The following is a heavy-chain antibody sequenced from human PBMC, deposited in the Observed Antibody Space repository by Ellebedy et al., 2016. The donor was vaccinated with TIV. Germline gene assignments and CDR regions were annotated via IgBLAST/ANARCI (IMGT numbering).Heavy chain of an antibody. D-gene: IGHD5-24*01. Sequence: SETLSLTXTVSGGSISSSSYYWGWIRQPPGKGLEWIGSIYYSGSTYYNPSLKSRVTISVDTSKNQFSLKLSSVTAADTAVYYCARDTSGYNGMIDYWGQGTLVTVSS. CDR1: GGSISSSSYY. J-gene: IGHJ4*02. V-gene: IGHV4-39*02. CDR2: IYYSGST. CDR3: ARDTSGYNGMIDY.